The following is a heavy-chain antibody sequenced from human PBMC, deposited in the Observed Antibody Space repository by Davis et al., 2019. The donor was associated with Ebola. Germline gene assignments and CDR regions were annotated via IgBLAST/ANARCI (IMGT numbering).Heavy chain of an antibody. J-gene: IGHJ4*02. CDR2: ISGSGDNT. Sequence: GESLKISCAASGFTFSSYAMSWVRQAPGKGLEWVSGISGSGDNTYYADSVQGRFAISRDNSKNTLYLQMNSLRAEDTAIFYCAKSSQWREYFNSWGQGTLVTVSS. CDR1: GFTFSSYA. V-gene: IGHV3-23*01. D-gene: IGHD6-19*01. CDR3: AKSSQWREYFNS.